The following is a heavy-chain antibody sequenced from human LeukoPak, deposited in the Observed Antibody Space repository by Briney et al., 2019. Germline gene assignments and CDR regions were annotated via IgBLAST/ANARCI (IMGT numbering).Heavy chain of an antibody. CDR1: GYSLSNGYH. CDR2: INHSGST. D-gene: IGHD3-10*01. J-gene: IGHJ5*02. V-gene: IGHV4-38-2*02. Sequence: PSETLSLTCAVSGYSLSNGYHWGWIRQPPEKGLEWIGSINHSGSTYYNPSLKSRVTISVDTSKNQFSLKLNSVTAADTAVYYCARDSGYDPGWFDPWGQGTLVTVSS. CDR3: ARDSGYDPGWFDP.